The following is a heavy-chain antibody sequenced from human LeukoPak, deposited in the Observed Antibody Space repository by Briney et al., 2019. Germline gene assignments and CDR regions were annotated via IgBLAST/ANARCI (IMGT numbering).Heavy chain of an antibody. CDR2: IYYSGST. J-gene: IGHJ5*02. CDR1: GGSISSYY. CDR3: ARLTSYYDSSGYGWFDP. V-gene: IGHV4-59*08. Sequence: SETLSLTCTVSGGSISSYYWSWIRQPPGKGLEWIGYIYYSGSTNYNPSLKSRVTISVDTSKNQFSLKLSSETAADTAVYYCARLTSYYDSSGYGWFDPWGQGTLVTVSS. D-gene: IGHD3-22*01.